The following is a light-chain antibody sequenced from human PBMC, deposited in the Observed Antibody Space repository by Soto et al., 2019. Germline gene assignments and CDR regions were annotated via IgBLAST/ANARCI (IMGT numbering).Light chain of an antibody. CDR3: QQYYSYPYT. CDR1: QGISSY. J-gene: IGKJ2*01. Sequence: AIRMTQSPSSFSASTGDRVTITCRASQGISSYLDWYQQKPGKAPKLLIYAASTLQSGVPSRFSGSGSGTDFTLTISCLQSEDFATYYCQQYYSYPYTCGQGTKLEIK. V-gene: IGKV1-8*01. CDR2: AAS.